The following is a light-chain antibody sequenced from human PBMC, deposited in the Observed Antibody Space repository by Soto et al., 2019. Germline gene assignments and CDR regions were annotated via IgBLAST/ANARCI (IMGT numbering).Light chain of an antibody. J-gene: IGKJ1*01. CDR3: QQYGTSPWT. V-gene: IGKV3-20*01. Sequence: EIVLTQSPGTLSLSPGERATLSCRASQSVSSNFLAWYQQKPGQTPRLLIYGASSRATGIPDRFGGSGSGTDFTLTISRLEPEDFALYYCQQYGTSPWTFGQGTKVDIK. CDR2: GAS. CDR1: QSVSSNF.